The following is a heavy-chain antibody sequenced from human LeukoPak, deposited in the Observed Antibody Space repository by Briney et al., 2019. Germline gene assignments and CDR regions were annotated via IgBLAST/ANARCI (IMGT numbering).Heavy chain of an antibody. CDR3: ARDWRFGPGGHYYGMDV. CDR2: INSGGGT. J-gene: IGHJ6*02. V-gene: IGHV3-53*01. D-gene: IGHD3-10*01. CDR1: GFTVSSNY. Sequence: GGSLRLSCAASGFTVSSNYMSWVRQAPGKGLEWVSVINSGGGTHYADSVKGRFTISRDTSKNTLYVQMNSLRAEDTAVYYCARDWRFGPGGHYYGMDVWGQGTTVTVS.